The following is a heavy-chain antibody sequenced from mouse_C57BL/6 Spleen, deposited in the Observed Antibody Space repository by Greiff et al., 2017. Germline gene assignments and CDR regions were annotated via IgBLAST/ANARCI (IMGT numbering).Heavy chain of an antibody. CDR1: GYTFTDYY. CDR2: INPNNGGT. Sequence: VQLQQSGPELVKPGASVKISCKASGYTFTDYYMNWVKQSHGKSLEWIGDINPNNGGTSYNQKFKGKATLTVDKSSSTAYMELRSLTSEDSAVYYCARPSLPYYYGSSLRAMDYWGQGTSVTVSS. V-gene: IGHV1-26*01. CDR3: ARPSLPYYYGSSLRAMDY. D-gene: IGHD1-1*01. J-gene: IGHJ4*01.